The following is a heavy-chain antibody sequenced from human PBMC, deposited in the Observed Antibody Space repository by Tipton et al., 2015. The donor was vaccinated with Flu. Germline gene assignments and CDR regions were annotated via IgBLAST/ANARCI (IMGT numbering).Heavy chain of an antibody. J-gene: IGHJ4*02. CDR3: ARGGIDGGYSTWDY. CDR2: SNMDGRST. Sequence: AVSGFTFGSYWMHWVRQAPGKGLMWVSRSNMDGRSTAFADSVKGRFTISRDNAKNTLYLQMDSLTAEDKAVYYCARGGIDGGYSTWDYWGQGTLVTVSS. CDR1: GFTFGSYW. D-gene: IGHD3-16*01. V-gene: IGHV3-74*03.